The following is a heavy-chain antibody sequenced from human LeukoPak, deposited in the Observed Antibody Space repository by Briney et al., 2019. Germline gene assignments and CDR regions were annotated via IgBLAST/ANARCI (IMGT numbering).Heavy chain of an antibody. CDR3: ARSYGSGSYFDY. Sequence: SETLSLTCRVSGASVSNYYWSWIRQPPGKGLEWIGYISYSGSTKYNPSLKSRVTISVDTSKNQFSLNLSSVTAADTAVYYCARSYGSGSYFDYWGQGTLVTVSS. D-gene: IGHD3-10*01. CDR1: GASVSNYY. CDR2: ISYSGST. J-gene: IGHJ4*02. V-gene: IGHV4-59*02.